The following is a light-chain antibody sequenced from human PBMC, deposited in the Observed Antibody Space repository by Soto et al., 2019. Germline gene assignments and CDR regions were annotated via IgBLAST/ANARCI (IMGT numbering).Light chain of an antibody. CDR1: QSFSSTY. CDR2: GAS. Sequence: DIVLTQSPGTLSLSPGERAALSCRASQSFSSTYLAWYQQNPGQAPRLLIYGASNRATGIPDRFTGSGSGTDFTLTIRRLEPEDFAVYYCQQYAGSPFTFGQGTKLEIK. J-gene: IGKJ2*01. CDR3: QQYAGSPFT. V-gene: IGKV3-20*01.